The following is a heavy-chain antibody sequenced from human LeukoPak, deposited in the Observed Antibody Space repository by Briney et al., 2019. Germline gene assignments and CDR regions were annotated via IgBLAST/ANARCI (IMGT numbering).Heavy chain of an antibody. V-gene: IGHV3-30-3*01. CDR2: ISYDGSNK. J-gene: IGHJ4*02. D-gene: IGHD6-19*01. CDR3: ARDKIYSSGWYDYYFDY. Sequence: GGSLRLSCAASGLTFSSYAMHWVRQAPGKGLEWVAVISYDGSNKYYADPVKGRFTISRDNSKNTLYLQMNSLRAEDTAVYYCARDKIYSSGWYDYYFDYWGQGTLVTVSS. CDR1: GLTFSSYA.